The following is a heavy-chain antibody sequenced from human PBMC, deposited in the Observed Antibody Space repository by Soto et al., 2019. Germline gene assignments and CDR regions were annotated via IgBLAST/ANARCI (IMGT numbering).Heavy chain of an antibody. CDR2: ISNDGTKK. Sequence: QPGGSLRLSCAASGFAFTNYGLHWVRQAPGKGLEWVAHISNDGTKKFYADSVKGRFTISRDNSETTVYLHLTSLRPDDTALFYCARDVAMPTGLGLGYWGQGTLVTVSS. CDR3: ARDVAMPTGLGLGY. D-gene: IGHD4-4*01. CDR1: GFAFTNYG. V-gene: IGHV3-30*03. J-gene: IGHJ4*02.